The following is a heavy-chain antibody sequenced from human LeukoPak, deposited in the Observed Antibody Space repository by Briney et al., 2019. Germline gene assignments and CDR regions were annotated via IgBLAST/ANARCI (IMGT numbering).Heavy chain of an antibody. J-gene: IGHJ6*02. CDR1: GFTFSSYG. V-gene: IGHV3-30*03. CDR3: ARGAPVVAATLLYYYYYGMDV. Sequence: QPGRSLRLSCAASGFTFSSYGMHWVRQAPGKGLEWVAVISYDGSNKYYADSVKGRFTISRDNSKNTLYLQMNSLRAEDTAVYYCARGAPVVAATLLYYYYYGMDVWGQGTTVTVSS. CDR2: ISYDGSNK. D-gene: IGHD2-15*01.